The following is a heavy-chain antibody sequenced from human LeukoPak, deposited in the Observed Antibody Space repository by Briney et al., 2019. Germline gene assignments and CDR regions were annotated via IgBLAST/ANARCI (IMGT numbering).Heavy chain of an antibody. Sequence: SETLSLTCAVYGGPFSGYYWSWIRQPPGKGLEWIGEINHSGSTNYNPSLKSRVTISVDTSKNQFSLKLSSVTAADTAVYYCARGSPLTGPDYWGQGTLVTVSS. CDR3: ARGSPLTGPDY. D-gene: IGHD2-8*02. CDR1: GGPFSGYY. J-gene: IGHJ4*02. V-gene: IGHV4-34*01. CDR2: INHSGST.